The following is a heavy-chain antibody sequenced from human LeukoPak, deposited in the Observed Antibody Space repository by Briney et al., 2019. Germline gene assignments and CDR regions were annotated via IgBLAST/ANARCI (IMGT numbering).Heavy chain of an antibody. CDR3: ARLRRDIVLMVYAGWFDT. Sequence: SEKLSLTCTVSGGSISSYYWSWNRQPPGKGLEWIGYIYYSVSTNYNPSLKSRVTISGVTSKNQFSLKMRSVPAADTAVYYCARLRRDIVLMVYAGWFDTYGQGTLVTVSS. CDR2: IYYSVST. V-gene: IGHV4-59*08. J-gene: IGHJ5*02. CDR1: GGSISSYY. D-gene: IGHD2-8*01.